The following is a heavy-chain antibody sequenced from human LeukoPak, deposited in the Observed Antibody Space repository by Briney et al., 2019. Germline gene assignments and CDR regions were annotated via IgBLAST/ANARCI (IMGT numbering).Heavy chain of an antibody. CDR2: ISGSGGST. Sequence: GGSLRLSCAASGFTFSSYAVRWVRQAPGMGLESVSAISGSGGSTYYADSVKGRFTISRDNSKNTLYLQMNSLRAEDTAVYYCALPGTVTRSWDYYGMDVWGQGTTVTVSS. D-gene: IGHD4-17*01. V-gene: IGHV3-23*01. CDR1: GFTFSSYA. CDR3: ALPGTVTRSWDYYGMDV. J-gene: IGHJ6*02.